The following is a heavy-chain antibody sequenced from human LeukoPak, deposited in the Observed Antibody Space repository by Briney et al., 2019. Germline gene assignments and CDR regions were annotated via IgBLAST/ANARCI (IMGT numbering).Heavy chain of an antibody. J-gene: IGHJ4*02. D-gene: IGHD6-19*01. CDR2: FDPEDGET. V-gene: IGHV1-24*01. CDR1: GYTLTELS. CDR3: ATFRWIKQWLVRDY. Sequence: ASVKVSCKVSGYTLTELSMHWVRQAPGKGLEWTGGFDPEDGETIYAQKFQGRVTMTEDTSTDTAYMELSSLRSEDTAVYYCATFRWIKQWLVRDYWGQGTLVTVSS.